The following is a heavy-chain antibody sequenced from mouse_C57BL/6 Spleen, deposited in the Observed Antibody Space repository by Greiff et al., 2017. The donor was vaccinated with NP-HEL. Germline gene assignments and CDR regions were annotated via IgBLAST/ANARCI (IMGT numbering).Heavy chain of an antibody. D-gene: IGHD1-1*01. CDR2: IHPNSGST. J-gene: IGHJ2*01. Sequence: QVQLQQPGAELVKPGASVKLSCKASGYTFTSYWMHWVKQRPGQGLEWIGMIHPNSGSTNYNEKFKSKATLTVDKSSSTAYMQLSSLTSEDSAVYYCAREHGSPYFDYWGQGTTLTVSS. CDR3: AREHGSPYFDY. CDR1: GYTFTSYW. V-gene: IGHV1-64*01.